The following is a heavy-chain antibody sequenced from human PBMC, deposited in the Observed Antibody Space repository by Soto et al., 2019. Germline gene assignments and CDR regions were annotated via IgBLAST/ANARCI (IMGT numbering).Heavy chain of an antibody. V-gene: IGHV3-48*02. CDR3: ARDDGRVVTANYYYYGMDV. CDR1: GFTSSSYS. CDR2: ISSSSSTI. Sequence: EVQLVESGGGLVQPGGSLRLSCAASGFTSSSYSMNWVRQAPGKGLEWVSYISSSSSTIYYADSVKGRFTISRDNAKNSLYLQMNSLRDEDTAVYYCARDDGRVVTANYYYYGMDVWGQGTTVTVSS. D-gene: IGHD2-21*02. J-gene: IGHJ6*02.